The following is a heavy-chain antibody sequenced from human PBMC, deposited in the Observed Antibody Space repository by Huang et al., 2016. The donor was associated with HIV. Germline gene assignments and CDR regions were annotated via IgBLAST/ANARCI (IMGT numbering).Heavy chain of an antibody. D-gene: IGHD3-22*01. J-gene: IGHJ6*03. CDR2: IYSGGNT. V-gene: IGHV3-53*02. CDR1: GFTVTTSH. Sequence: EVQLVETGGGLIQPGGSLRLSCAASGFTVTTSHISWVRQAPGTGREGISLIYSGGNTYYADSVKGRVTIAMDKSKNRVYLQMNNLRAEDTAVYYCAGGDYDSSGYYQGYLYYMDVWGKGTTVTVSS. CDR3: AGGDYDSSGYYQGYLYYMDV.